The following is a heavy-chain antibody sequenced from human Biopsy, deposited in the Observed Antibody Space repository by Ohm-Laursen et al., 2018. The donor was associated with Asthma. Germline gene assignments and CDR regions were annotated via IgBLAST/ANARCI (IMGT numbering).Heavy chain of an antibody. V-gene: IGHV1-3*04. Sequence: SVKVSCKASGYNFISFAIHWVRQAPGQRLEWMGGVNTGNGDTKYSQKFQGRVTITRDTSASTAYMELRSLRSEDTATYYCARTYYDFLTGQVKDVFGVWGQGTMVTGSS. CDR2: VNTGNGDT. D-gene: IGHD3-9*01. CDR3: ARTYYDFLTGQVKDVFGV. J-gene: IGHJ3*01. CDR1: GYNFISFA.